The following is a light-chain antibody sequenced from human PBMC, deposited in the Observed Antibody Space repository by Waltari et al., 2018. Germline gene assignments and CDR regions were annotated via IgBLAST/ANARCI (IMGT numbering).Light chain of an antibody. Sequence: TRSTDALPGPLGGGPTTNCNSGQSLLYSSDHKNYLAWYHQKPGLPPKVLIYWASNRESGVPDRFIGSGSGTDFTLTITSLQAEDVAVYYCQQYYSPLFTFGPGTKIEIK. CDR3: QQYYSPLFT. CDR1: QSLLYSSDHKNY. V-gene: IGKV4-1*01. CDR2: WAS. J-gene: IGKJ3*01.